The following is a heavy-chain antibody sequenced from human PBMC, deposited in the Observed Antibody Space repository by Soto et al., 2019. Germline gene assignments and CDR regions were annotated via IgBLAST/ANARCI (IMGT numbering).Heavy chain of an antibody. V-gene: IGHV4-39*01. CDR2: IYYSGST. CDR3: ARPFDSSYYYFDY. Sequence: SETLSLTCTVSGGSISSSSYYRGWIRQPPGKGLEWIGSIYYSGSTYYNPSLKSRVTISVDTSKNQFSLKLSSVTAADTAVYYCARPFDSSYYYFDYWGQGTLVTVSS. J-gene: IGHJ4*02. CDR1: GGSISSSSYY. D-gene: IGHD5-12*01.